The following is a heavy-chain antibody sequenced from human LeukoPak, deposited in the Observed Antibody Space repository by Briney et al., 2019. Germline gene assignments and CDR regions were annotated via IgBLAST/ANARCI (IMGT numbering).Heavy chain of an antibody. Sequence: GASVKVSCKASGYTFTSYDINWVRQATGQGLEWMGWMNPNSGNTGYAQKFQGRVTMTRNTSISTAYMELSRLRSDDTAVYYCARDTDDFWSGGMDVWGQGTTVTVSS. CDR3: ARDTDDFWSGGMDV. CDR2: MNPNSGNT. D-gene: IGHD3-3*01. CDR1: GYTFTSYD. J-gene: IGHJ6*02. V-gene: IGHV1-8*01.